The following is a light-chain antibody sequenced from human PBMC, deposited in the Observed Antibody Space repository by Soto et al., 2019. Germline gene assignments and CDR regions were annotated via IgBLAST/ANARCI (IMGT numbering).Light chain of an antibody. J-gene: IGKJ1*01. CDR2: GAS. V-gene: IGKV3-15*01. CDR1: QSINAH. Sequence: EVVMTQSPATLSVSPGERVTLSCRASQSINAHLAWYQQKPGQAPRLLIQGASPRATGIPARFSGSGFETEFILTISSLQSEDFSVYYCQQYNTWLWTFGQGTKVEIQ. CDR3: QQYNTWLWT.